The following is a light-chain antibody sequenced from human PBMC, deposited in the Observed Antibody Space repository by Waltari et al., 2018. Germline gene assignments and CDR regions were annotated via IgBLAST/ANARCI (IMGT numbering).Light chain of an antibody. Sequence: DVQMTHSPSTLSASVGDTVSITCRASQSIMSWLAWYQQKAGKAPKVLISKASTLESGVPSRFSGSESGTEFTLTISNLQPDDFATYYCQQYNTDYTFGQGTILEIK. V-gene: IGKV1-5*03. CDR3: QQYNTDYT. CDR2: KAS. J-gene: IGKJ2*01. CDR1: QSIMSW.